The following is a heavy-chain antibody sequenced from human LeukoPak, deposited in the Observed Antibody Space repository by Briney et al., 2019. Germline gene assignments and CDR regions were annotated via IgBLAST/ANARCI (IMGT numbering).Heavy chain of an antibody. D-gene: IGHD4-17*01. J-gene: IGHJ4*02. CDR2: IYYSGST. CDR1: GGSIFSYY. Sequence: SETLSLTCTVSGGSIFSYYWSWIRQPPGKGLEWIGYIYYSGSTSYNPSLKSRVTISVDTSKNQFSLKLSSVTAADTAVYYCARALPYGDYVGSVDYWGQGTLVTVSS. CDR3: ARALPYGDYVGSVDY. V-gene: IGHV4-59*01.